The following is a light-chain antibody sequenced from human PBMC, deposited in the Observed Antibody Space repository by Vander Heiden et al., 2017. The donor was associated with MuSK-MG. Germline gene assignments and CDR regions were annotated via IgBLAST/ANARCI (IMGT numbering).Light chain of an antibody. CDR3: QQYNSYST. V-gene: IGKV1-5*03. CDR1: QSISDW. J-gene: IGKJ2*01. Sequence: DIQMPQSPSTLSASVGDRVTITCRASQSISDWLAWYQQKPGKAPKLLIYKASSLESGVPSRFSGSGSGTEFTLTISSLQPDDFATYYCQQYNSYSTFGQGTKVEIK. CDR2: KAS.